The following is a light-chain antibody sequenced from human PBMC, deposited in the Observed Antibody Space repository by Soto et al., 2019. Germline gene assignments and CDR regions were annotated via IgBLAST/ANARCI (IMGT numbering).Light chain of an antibody. CDR1: SSDVGAYNY. J-gene: IGLJ1*01. V-gene: IGLV2-8*01. Sequence: QSVLTQPPSASGSPGQSVTISCTGSSSDVGAYNYVSWYQQHPGKAPKVMIYEVSKRPSGVPDRFSGSKSGNTASLTVSGLQAEDEADYYCSAYAVSNDLFFGTRTKVTVL. CDR3: SAYAVSNDLF. CDR2: EVS.